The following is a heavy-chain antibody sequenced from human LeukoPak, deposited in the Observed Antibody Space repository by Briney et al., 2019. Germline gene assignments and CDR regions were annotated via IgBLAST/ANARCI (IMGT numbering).Heavy chain of an antibody. J-gene: IGHJ4*02. D-gene: IGHD3-22*01. CDR1: GITFNSYG. Sequence: GGSLRLSCAASGITFNSYGMHWVRQAPDKGLEWVAFIRYDGSNEYYADSVKGRFTISRDNSENTLYLQMNSLRAEDTAVYYCARDRYYYDSSGYDYWGQGTLVTVSS. CDR3: ARDRYYYDSSGYDY. V-gene: IGHV3-30*02. CDR2: IRYDGSNE.